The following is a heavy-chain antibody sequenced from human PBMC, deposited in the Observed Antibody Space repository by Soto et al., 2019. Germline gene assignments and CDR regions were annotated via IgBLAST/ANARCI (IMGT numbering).Heavy chain of an antibody. Sequence: ASVKVSCKASGYTVTSYAMHWVRQAPGQRLEWMGWINAGNGNTKYSQKFQGRVTITRDTSASTAYMELSSLRSEDTAVYYCARDPTHSYYSNYLNPGFDYWGQGTLVTVSS. V-gene: IGHV1-3*01. D-gene: IGHD4-4*01. CDR1: GYTVTSYA. CDR3: ARDPTHSYYSNYLNPGFDY. J-gene: IGHJ4*02. CDR2: INAGNGNT.